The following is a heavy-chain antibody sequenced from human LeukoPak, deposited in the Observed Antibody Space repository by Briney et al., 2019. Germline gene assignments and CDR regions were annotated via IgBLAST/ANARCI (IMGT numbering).Heavy chain of an antibody. D-gene: IGHD3-3*01. J-gene: IGHJ5*02. CDR1: GFTFSSYG. CDR2: IKQDGSEK. CDR3: ARDTRRYYDFWSGYSYNWFDP. V-gene: IGHV3-7*01. Sequence: PGGSLRLSCIASGFTFSSYGFHWVRQAPGKGLEWVANIKQDGSEKYYVDSVKGRFTISRDNAKNSLYLQMNSLRAEDTAVYYCARDTRRYYDFWSGYSYNWFDPWGQGTLVTVSS.